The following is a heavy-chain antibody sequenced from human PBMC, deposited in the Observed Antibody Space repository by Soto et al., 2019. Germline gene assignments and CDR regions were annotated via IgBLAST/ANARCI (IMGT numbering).Heavy chain of an antibody. CDR2: INPNSGGT. CDR3: ARVYPVVITFSGYEPLFDY. D-gene: IGHD5-12*01. Sequence: GASVKVSCKASGYTFTGYYMHWVRQAPGQGLEWMGWINPNSGGTNYAQKFQGWVTMTRDTSISTAYMELSRLRSDDTAVYYCARVYPVVITFSGYEPLFDYWGQGTLVTVSS. V-gene: IGHV1-2*04. J-gene: IGHJ4*02. CDR1: GYTFTGYY.